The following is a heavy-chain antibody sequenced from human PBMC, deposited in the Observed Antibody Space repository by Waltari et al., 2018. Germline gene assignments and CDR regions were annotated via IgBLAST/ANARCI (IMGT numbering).Heavy chain of an antibody. Sequence: QVRLVESGGGVVQPGGSLRLSCAASGFTLTTYGLNWVSPTPGKGLEWVALIPYDEANKYYADSVKGRFTISRDISRNTLYLQMNRLRPEDTAVYYCARGFSNGYGQAVDVWGQGTTITVSS. J-gene: IGHJ6*02. D-gene: IGHD6-19*01. CDR3: ARGFSNGYGQAVDV. V-gene: IGHV3-30*02. CDR2: IPYDEANK. CDR1: GFTLTTYG.